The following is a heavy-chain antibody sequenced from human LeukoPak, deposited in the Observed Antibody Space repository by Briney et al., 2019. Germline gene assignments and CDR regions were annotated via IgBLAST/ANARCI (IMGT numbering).Heavy chain of an antibody. CDR3: VKASGYSNYYSDH. D-gene: IGHD1-26*01. V-gene: IGHV3-23*01. CDR1: GFSFSSYA. J-gene: IGHJ4*02. CDR2: TSGSYGST. Sequence: PGGSLRLSCAASGFSFSSYARNWVRQAPGKGLEWVSTTSGSYGSTYYADSVKGRFTISRDNSKNTLDLQMNSLRAEDTAVYYCVKASGYSNYYSDHWGQGTLVTVSS.